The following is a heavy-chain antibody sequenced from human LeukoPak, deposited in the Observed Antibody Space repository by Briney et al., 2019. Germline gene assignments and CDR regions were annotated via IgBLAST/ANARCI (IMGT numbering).Heavy chain of an antibody. J-gene: IGHJ4*02. Sequence: ASVKVSCKASGGTFSSFVISWVRQAPGEGLEWMGRIIHIFGTASYAQKFQGRVTITTDESMSTAYMELSSLRSEDTAVYYCASFSGSLASFDYWGQGTLVTVSS. CDR2: IIHIFGTA. V-gene: IGHV1-69*05. CDR1: GGTFSSFV. D-gene: IGHD1-26*01. CDR3: ASFSGSLASFDY.